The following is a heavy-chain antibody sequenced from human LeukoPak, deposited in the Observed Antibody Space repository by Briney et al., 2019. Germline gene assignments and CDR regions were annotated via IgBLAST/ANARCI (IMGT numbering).Heavy chain of an antibody. J-gene: IGHJ4*02. CDR1: EFTVSSNY. D-gene: IGHD2-21*02. Sequence: GGSLRLSCAASEFTVSSNYMSWVRQAPGKGLEWVSVIYSGGSTYYADSVKGRFTISRDNSKNTLYLQMNSLRAEDTAVYYCARANCGGDCFPYYFDYWGQGTLVTVSS. V-gene: IGHV3-66*01. CDR2: IYSGGST. CDR3: ARANCGGDCFPYYFDY.